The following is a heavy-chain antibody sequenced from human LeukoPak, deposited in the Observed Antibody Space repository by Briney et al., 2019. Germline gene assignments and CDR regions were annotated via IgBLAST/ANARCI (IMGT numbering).Heavy chain of an antibody. J-gene: IGHJ6*02. CDR1: GGSISSYY. V-gene: IGHV4-59*08. D-gene: IGHD6-13*01. CDR2: IYYSGST. Sequence: PSETLSLTCTVSGGSISSYYWRWIRQPPGKGLEWIGYIYYSGSTNYNPSLKSRVTISVDTSKNQFSLKLSSVTAADTAVYYCARLTAAAGTHYYYGMDVWGQGTTVTVSS. CDR3: ARLTAAAGTHYYYGMDV.